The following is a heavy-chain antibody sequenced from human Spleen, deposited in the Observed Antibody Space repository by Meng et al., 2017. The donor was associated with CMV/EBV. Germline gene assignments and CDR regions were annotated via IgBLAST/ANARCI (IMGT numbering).Heavy chain of an antibody. Sequence: SSHCASCPLIPQSPSRCLAWLGCTYSTSYLSTLYTLSVICRLTSNPDTSRNQFSLPLDSVTPYDTAVYYCARDPDLSGGYYYLDYWGQGTLVTVSS. J-gene: IGHJ4*02. CDR2: TYSTSYLST. CDR1: SSHCAS. CDR3: ARDPDLSGGYYYLDY. V-gene: IGHV6-1*01. D-gene: IGHD2-21*02.